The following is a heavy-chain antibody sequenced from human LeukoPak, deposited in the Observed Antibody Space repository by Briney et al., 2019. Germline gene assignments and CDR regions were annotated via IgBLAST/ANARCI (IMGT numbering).Heavy chain of an antibody. CDR3: AKDLLTDYYGSGSAFDP. CDR2: IRYDGSNK. V-gene: IGHV3-30*02. Sequence: GGSLRLSCAASGFTFSSFGMHWVRQAPGKGLEWVAFIRYDGSNKYYADSVKGRFTISRDNSKNTLYLQMNSLRPEDTAVYYCAKDLLTDYYGSGSAFDPWGQGTLVTVSS. D-gene: IGHD3-10*01. J-gene: IGHJ5*02. CDR1: GFTFSSFG.